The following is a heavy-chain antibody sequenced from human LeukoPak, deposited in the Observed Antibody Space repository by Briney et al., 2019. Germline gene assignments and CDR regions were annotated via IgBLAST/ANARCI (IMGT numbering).Heavy chain of an antibody. Sequence: SETLSLTCTFSGGSFSSGGYYWSWFRQHPGMGLEWIGYIYYSGSTYYNPSLKSRVTISVHTSKNQFSLKLSSVTAADTAVYYCARAPLDYGDNYFDYWGQGTLVTVSS. CDR3: ARAPLDYGDNYFDY. J-gene: IGHJ4*02. D-gene: IGHD4-17*01. CDR2: IYYSGST. CDR1: GGSFSSGGYY. V-gene: IGHV4-31*03.